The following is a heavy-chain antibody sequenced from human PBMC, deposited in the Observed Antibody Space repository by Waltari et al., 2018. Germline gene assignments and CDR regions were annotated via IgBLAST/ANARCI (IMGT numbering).Heavy chain of an antibody. V-gene: IGHV1-8*01. CDR3: ARGLGEQRRPGGVYYYYGMDV. CDR1: GYTFISYD. CDR2: MNPNSGNT. D-gene: IGHD6-25*01. Sequence: QVQLVQSGAEVKKPGASVKVSCKASGYTFISYDINWVRQATGQGLAWMGWMNPNSGNTGYAQKFQGRVTMTRNTSISTAYMELSSLRSEDTAVYYCARGLGEQRRPGGVYYYYGMDVWGQGTTVTVSS. J-gene: IGHJ6*02.